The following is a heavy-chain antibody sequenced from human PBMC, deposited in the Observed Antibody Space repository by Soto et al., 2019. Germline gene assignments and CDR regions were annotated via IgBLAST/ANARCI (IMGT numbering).Heavy chain of an antibody. D-gene: IGHD6-13*01. CDR3: ASCSIAADYYGMDV. V-gene: IGHV5-10-1*01. CDR2: IDPSDSYT. CDR1: GYSFTSYW. Sequence: PGESLKISCKGSGYSFTSYWISWVRQMPGKGLEWMGRIDPSDSYTNYTPSFQGHVTISADKSISTAYLQWSSLKASDTAMYYCASCSIAADYYGMDVWGQGTTVTVSS. J-gene: IGHJ6*02.